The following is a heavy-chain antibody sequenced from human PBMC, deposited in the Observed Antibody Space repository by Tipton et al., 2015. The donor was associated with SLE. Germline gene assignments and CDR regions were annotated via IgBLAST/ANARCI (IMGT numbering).Heavy chain of an antibody. Sequence: TLSLTCTVSGYSISSGYYWGWIRQPPGKGLEWIGNIYYSGSTYYNPSLKSRVTISVDTSKNQFSLRLRFVTAADTAMYYCARSREGLADHWGQGTLVTVSS. CDR1: GYSISSGYY. CDR2: IYYSGST. CDR3: ARSREGLADH. J-gene: IGHJ4*02. V-gene: IGHV4-38-2*02.